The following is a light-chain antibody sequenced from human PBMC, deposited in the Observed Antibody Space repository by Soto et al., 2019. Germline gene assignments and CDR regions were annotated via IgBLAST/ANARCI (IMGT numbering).Light chain of an antibody. CDR2: EVS. J-gene: IGLJ1*01. V-gene: IGLV2-23*02. CDR1: SSDVGSYNL. CDR3: CSYAGSFYV. Sequence: QSVLTQPASVSGSPVQSITISCTGTSSDVGSYNLVSWYQQHPGKAPKLMIYEVSKRPSGVSNRFSGSKSGNTASLTISGLQAEDEADYYCCSYAGSFYVFGTGTRSPS.